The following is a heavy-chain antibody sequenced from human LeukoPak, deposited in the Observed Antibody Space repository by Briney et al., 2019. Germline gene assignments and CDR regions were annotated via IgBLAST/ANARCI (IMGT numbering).Heavy chain of an antibody. Sequence: GGSLRLSCAASGFTFSTYWMSWVRQAPGKGLEWVANIRQDGSEKYYVDSVKGRFTISRDNADNSLYLQMNSLKPEDTAVYYCARSCNVLTAFDYWGQGTLVTVSS. CDR1: GFTFSTYW. CDR3: ARSCNVLTAFDY. D-gene: IGHD3-9*01. V-gene: IGHV3-7*03. J-gene: IGHJ4*02. CDR2: IRQDGSEK.